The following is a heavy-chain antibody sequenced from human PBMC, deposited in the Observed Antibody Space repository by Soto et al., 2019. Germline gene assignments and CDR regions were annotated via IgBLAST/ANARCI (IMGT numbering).Heavy chain of an antibody. V-gene: IGHV4-4*07. Sequence: QVRLQESGPGLVKPSETLSLTCTVSGASISNYYWSWIRQPAGKGLECLGRIYASGTTTYNPSLRSRVTMSVDTSKNQFSLNLHSVTAADPAVYYCARESRSELGTVEYWGQGTLVTVSS. CDR1: GASISNYY. CDR3: ARESRSELGTVEY. J-gene: IGHJ4*02. CDR2: IYASGTT. D-gene: IGHD1-1*01.